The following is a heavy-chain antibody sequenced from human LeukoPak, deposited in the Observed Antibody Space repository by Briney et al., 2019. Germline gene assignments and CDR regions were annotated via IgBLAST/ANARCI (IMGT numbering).Heavy chain of an antibody. CDR3: AKDLDSAAFDI. Sequence: DSVKVSCRASGYTFTTYAINWVRQAPGQGLEYMGWIRTNTGSPTYAQGFTGRFVFSLDTSVNTAYLQISSLKAEDTAVYYCAKDLDSAAFDIWGQGTMVTVSS. CDR2: IRTNTGSP. J-gene: IGHJ3*02. D-gene: IGHD2-15*01. V-gene: IGHV7-4-1*02. CDR1: GYTFTTYA.